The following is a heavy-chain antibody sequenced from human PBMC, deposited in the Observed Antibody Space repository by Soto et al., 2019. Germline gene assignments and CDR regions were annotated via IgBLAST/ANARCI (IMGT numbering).Heavy chain of an antibody. V-gene: IGHV1-18*01. CDR3: AREVNYAGYFDY. D-gene: IGHD3-16*01. CDR2: INPYSGNT. J-gene: IGHJ4*02. Sequence: WASVKVSCKASGYTFPSYSITWVRQAPGEGLEWMGWINPYSGNTNYAQKLQGRVTMTTDTSTSTAYMELRSLRSDDTAVYYCAREVNYAGYFDYWGQGTLVTVSS. CDR1: GYTFPSYS.